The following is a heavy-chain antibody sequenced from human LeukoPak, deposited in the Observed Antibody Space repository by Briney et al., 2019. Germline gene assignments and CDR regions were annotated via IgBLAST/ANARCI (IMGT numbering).Heavy chain of an antibody. D-gene: IGHD2-21*02. CDR3: ARDRRATALDY. CDR1: GFTFSSYG. V-gene: IGHV3-33*01. Sequence: PGGSLRLSCAASGFTFSSYGMHWVRQAPGKGLEWVAVIWYDGSNKYYADSVKGRFTFSRDNSKNPLYLQMNTLRAENTAVYYCARDRRATALDYWGQGTLVTVSS. CDR2: IWYDGSNK. J-gene: IGHJ4*02.